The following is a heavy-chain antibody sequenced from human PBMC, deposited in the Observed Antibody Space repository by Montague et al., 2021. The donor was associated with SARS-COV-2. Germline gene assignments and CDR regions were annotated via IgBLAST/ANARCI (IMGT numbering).Heavy chain of an antibody. D-gene: IGHD3-10*01. J-gene: IGHJ4*02. CDR1: SGSIISSGYY. V-gene: IGHV4-39*02. Sequence: SETLSLTCSVSSGSIISSGYYSGWIRQPPGTELEWIGNIYYSGTTSYNPSLQSRGTISVDTSKNPLSLRLSSVTAADTAVYFCARGMIRGVTTPFDYWGQG. CDR2: IYYSGTT. CDR3: ARGMIRGVTTPFDY.